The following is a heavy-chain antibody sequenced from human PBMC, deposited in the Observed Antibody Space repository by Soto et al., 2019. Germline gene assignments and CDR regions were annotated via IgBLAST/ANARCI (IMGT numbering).Heavy chain of an antibody. CDR1: GFTFSSYS. J-gene: IGHJ4*02. CDR2: ISSSSSTI. D-gene: IGHD1-1*01. CDR3: ARGLLTRAGSLWSPNWNERAYYFDY. Sequence: GGSLRLSCAASGFTFSSYSMNWVRQAPGKGLEWVSYISSSSSTIYYADSVKGRFTISRDNAKNSLYLQMNSLRDEDTAVYYCARGLLTRAGSLWSPNWNERAYYFDYWGQGTLVTVSS. V-gene: IGHV3-48*02.